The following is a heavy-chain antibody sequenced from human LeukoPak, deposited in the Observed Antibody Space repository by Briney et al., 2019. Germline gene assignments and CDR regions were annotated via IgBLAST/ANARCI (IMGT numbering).Heavy chain of an antibody. Sequence: SETLSLTCTVSGGSISSRSYYWGWIRQPPGKGLEWIGSIYYSGNTYYNPSFKSRVAISVDTSKNQFSLKLSSVTAADTAVYYCARDLEGVVVPAAIGAHPTYYYYMDVWGKGTTVTVSS. V-gene: IGHV4-39*02. D-gene: IGHD2-2*01. CDR1: GGSISSRSYY. CDR2: IYYSGNT. J-gene: IGHJ6*03. CDR3: ARDLEGVVVPAAIGAHPTYYYYMDV.